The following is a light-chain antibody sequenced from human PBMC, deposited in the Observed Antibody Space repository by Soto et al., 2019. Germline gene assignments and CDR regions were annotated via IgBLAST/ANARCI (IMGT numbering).Light chain of an antibody. Sequence: QSVLTQSPSASASLGASVKLTCTLSSGHSSYAIAWHQQQPEKGPRYLMKLNSDGSHRKGDGIPDRFSGSSSGAERYLTISSLQSEDEADYYCQTWDTGIRVFGGGTQLTVL. J-gene: IGLJ7*01. V-gene: IGLV4-69*01. CDR3: QTWDTGIRV. CDR2: LNSDGSH. CDR1: SGHSSYA.